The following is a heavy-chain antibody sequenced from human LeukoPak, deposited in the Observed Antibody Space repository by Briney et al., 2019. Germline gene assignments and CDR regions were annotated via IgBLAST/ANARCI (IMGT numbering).Heavy chain of an antibody. Sequence: PSETLSLTCTVSGGSISSYYWSWIRQPPGKGLEWIGYIYYSGSTNYNPSLKSRVTISVDTSKNQFSLKLSSVTAADTAVYYCARQRISGHYYDSSGNDAFDIWGQGIMVTVSS. V-gene: IGHV4-59*08. CDR3: ARQRISGHYYDSSGNDAFDI. CDR1: GGSISSYY. CDR2: IYYSGST. J-gene: IGHJ3*02. D-gene: IGHD3-22*01.